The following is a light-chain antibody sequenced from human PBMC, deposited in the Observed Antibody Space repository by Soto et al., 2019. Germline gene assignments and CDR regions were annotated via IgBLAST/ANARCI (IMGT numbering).Light chain of an antibody. Sequence: DIVLTQSPDSLAVSLGERATINCKSSQIVLDRTSNETAVAWYQHKPGRPPTLLISWASRRESGVPSRFRGSGSETDFRLAIDSVQTEEVAVYYCQQFYTPSYTFGQGARVESK. J-gene: IGKJ2*01. CDR3: QQFYTPSYT. CDR1: QIVLDRTSNETA. V-gene: IGKV4-1*01. CDR2: WAS.